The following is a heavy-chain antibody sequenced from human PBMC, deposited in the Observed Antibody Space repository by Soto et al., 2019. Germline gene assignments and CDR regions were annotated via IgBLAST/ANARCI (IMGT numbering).Heavy chain of an antibody. CDR3: ARDEGGYDILTGYYKAHHFDQ. CDR1: GYTFGHFY. CDR2: ISPHNRNT. D-gene: IGHD3-9*01. V-gene: IGHV1-18*01. Sequence: QVQLVQSGAEVKKPGDSVKVSCKASGYTFGHFYITWVRQAPGQGLEWMGAISPHNRNTNYAEKFRVRVTMTTDTSTTTAYMEVRSLRSDDTAVYYCARDEGGYDILTGYYKAHHFDQWGQGALVTVSS. J-gene: IGHJ4*02.